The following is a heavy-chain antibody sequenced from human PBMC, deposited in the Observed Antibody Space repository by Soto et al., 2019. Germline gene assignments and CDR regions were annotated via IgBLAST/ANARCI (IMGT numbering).Heavy chain of an antibody. D-gene: IGHD2-15*01. CDR2: IIPIFGTA. CDR3: ARHPGGRGYYYGMDV. V-gene: IGHV1-69*12. J-gene: IGHJ6*02. Sequence: QVQLVQSGAEVKKPGSSVKVSCKASGGTFSSYAISWVRQAPGQAHEWMGGIIPIFGTANYAQKFQGRVTTTADESTSTAYMELSTLRSEDTAVYYCARHPGGRGYYYGMDVWGQGTMVTGSS. CDR1: GGTFSSYA.